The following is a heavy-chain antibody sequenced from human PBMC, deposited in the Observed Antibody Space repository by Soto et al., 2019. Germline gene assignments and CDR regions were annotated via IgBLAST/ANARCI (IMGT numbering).Heavy chain of an antibody. D-gene: IGHD6-13*01. J-gene: IGHJ5*02. CDR1: GGSISSSSYY. V-gene: IGHV4-39*01. CDR3: ARPGGRIAAADTGWFDP. Sequence: QLQLQESGPGLVKPSETLSLTCTVSGGSISSSSYYWGWIRQPPGKGLEWIGSIYYSGSTYYNPSLKSRVTRSVDTSKNQFSLKLSSVTAADTAVYYCARPGGRIAAADTGWFDPWGQGTLVTVSS. CDR2: IYYSGST.